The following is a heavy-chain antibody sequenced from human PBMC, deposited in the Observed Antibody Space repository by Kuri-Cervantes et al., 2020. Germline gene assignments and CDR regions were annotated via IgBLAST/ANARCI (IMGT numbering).Heavy chain of an antibody. CDR2: IYYSGST. D-gene: IGHD2-21*02. CDR1: GGSISSYY. V-gene: IGHV4-59*01. Sequence: SETLSLTCTVSGGSISSYYWSWIRQPPGKGLEWIGYIYYSGSTNYNPPLKSRVTISVDTSKNQFSLKLSSVTAADTAVYYCARESVVVTVFDIWGQGTMVTVSS. J-gene: IGHJ3*02. CDR3: ARESVVVTVFDI.